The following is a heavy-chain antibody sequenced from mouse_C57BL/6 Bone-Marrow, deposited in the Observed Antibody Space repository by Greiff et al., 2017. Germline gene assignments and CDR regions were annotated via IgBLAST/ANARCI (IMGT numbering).Heavy chain of an antibody. CDR2: INPSDSET. CDR3: AYYNGSDV. D-gene: IGHD2-2*01. V-gene: IGHV1-61*01. J-gene: IGHJ1*03. Sequence: QVQLKQPGAELVRPGSSVKLSCKASGYTFTSYWMDWVKQRPGQGLEWIGNINPSDSETNYNQKFKDKATLTVDKSSSTAYMQLSSLTSEDSAVYYCAYYNGSDVWGTGTTVTVSS. CDR1: GYTFTSYW.